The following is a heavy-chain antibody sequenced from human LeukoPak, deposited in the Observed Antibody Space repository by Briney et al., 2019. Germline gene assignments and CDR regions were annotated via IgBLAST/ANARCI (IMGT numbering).Heavy chain of an antibody. J-gene: IGHJ5*02. V-gene: IGHV4-39*07. CDR3: AKGLYYDFWSGYYPKNWFDP. CDR1: GGSISSSSYY. CDR2: IYYSGST. Sequence: SETLSLTCTVSGGSISSSSYYWGWIRQPPGKGLEWIGSIYYSGSTYYNPSLKSRVTISVDTSKNQFSLKLSSVTAADTAVYYCAKGLYYDFWSGYYPKNWFDPWGQGTLVTVSS. D-gene: IGHD3-3*01.